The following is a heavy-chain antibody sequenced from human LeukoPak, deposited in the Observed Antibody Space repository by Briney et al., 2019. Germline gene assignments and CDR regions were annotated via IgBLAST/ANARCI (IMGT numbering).Heavy chain of an antibody. J-gene: IGHJ5*02. CDR3: ARDIYARYTFDP. V-gene: IGHV3-21*01. Sequence: GGSLRLSCAASGFTFSSYSMNWVRQPPGKGLEWVSSISSSSSYIYYADSVNGRFTISRNNTKNSLYLQMNSVRAEDTAVYYCARDIYARYTFDPWGQGTLVTVSS. D-gene: IGHD3-16*02. CDR1: GFTFSSYS. CDR2: ISSSSSYI.